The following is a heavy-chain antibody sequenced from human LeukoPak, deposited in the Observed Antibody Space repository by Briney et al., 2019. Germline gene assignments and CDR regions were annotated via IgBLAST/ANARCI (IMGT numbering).Heavy chain of an antibody. CDR1: GYTFTGYY. J-gene: IGHJ1*01. D-gene: IGHD6-13*01. Sequence: ASVKVSCKASGYTFTGYYMHWVRQAPGQGLEWMGWINPNSGGTNYAQKFQGRVTMTRDTSISTAYMELSRLRSDDTAVYYCASTGYSSSWFRTFQHWGQGTLVTVSS. CDR3: ASTGYSSSWFRTFQH. V-gene: IGHV1-2*02. CDR2: INPNSGGT.